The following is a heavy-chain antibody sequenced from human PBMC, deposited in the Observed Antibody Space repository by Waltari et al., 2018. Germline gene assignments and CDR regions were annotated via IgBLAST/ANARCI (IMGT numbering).Heavy chain of an antibody. V-gene: IGHV4-39*07. CDR3: ARQMIYYYYMDV. J-gene: IGHJ6*03. Sequence: QLQLQESGPGLVKPSETLSVTCTVSGGPLSSSSYYWVWIRQPPGKGLEWIGSIYYSGSTYYNPSLKSRVTISVDTSKNQFSLKLSSVTAADTAVYYCARQMIYYYYMDVWGKGTTVTISS. CDR1: GGPLSSSSYY. D-gene: IGHD3-16*01. CDR2: IYYSGST.